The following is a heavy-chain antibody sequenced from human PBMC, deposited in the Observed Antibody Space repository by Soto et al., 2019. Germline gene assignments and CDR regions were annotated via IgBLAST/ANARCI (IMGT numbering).Heavy chain of an antibody. CDR2: TFYRSRWYS. CDR1: GDSVSTNRGA. Sequence: SQTLSLTCAISGDSVSTNRGAWNWIRQSPSRGLEWLGRTFYRSRWYSDYADSVKGRININSDTSKNQFSLQLSSVTPEDTAVYYCARAGSTMYRLHPHFDYWGQGTLVTVSS. V-gene: IGHV6-1*01. CDR3: ARAGSTMYRLHPHFDY. D-gene: IGHD3-9*01. J-gene: IGHJ4*02.